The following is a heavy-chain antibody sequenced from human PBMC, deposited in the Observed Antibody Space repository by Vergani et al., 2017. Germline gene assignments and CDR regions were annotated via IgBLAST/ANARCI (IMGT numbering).Heavy chain of an antibody. CDR3: ARELAYYDILTPLRGIDV. CDR1: GFTFSSYW. Sequence: EVQLVESGGGLVQPGGSLRLSCAASGFTFSSYWMSWVRQAPGKGLEWVANIKQDGSEKYYVDSVKGRFTISRDNAKNTLYLQMNSLRAEDTAVYYCARELAYYDILTPLRGIDVWGQGTTVTVSS. D-gene: IGHD3-9*01. CDR2: IKQDGSEK. V-gene: IGHV3-7*01. J-gene: IGHJ6*02.